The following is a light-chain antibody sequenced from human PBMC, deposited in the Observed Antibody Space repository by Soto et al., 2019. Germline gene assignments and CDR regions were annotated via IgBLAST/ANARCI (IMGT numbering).Light chain of an antibody. Sequence: QSALAQPASVSGSPGQSITISCTGTSSDVGSYNLVSWYQQHPGKAPKLMIYEGSKRPSGVSNRFSGSKSGNTASLTISGPQAEDEDDYYCCSYAGSRTSPYVFGTGTKVTVL. V-gene: IGLV2-23*01. CDR1: SSDVGSYNL. J-gene: IGLJ1*01. CDR3: CSYAGSRTSPYV. CDR2: EGS.